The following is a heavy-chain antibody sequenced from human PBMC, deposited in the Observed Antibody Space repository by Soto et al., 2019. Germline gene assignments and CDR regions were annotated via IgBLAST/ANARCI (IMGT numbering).Heavy chain of an antibody. CDR1: GVSIRNSHFF. Sequence: PSETLSLTCAVSGVSIRNSHFFWGWIRQPPGKGLEFIANVYYSGGAHYNPSFKSRVTISVDTSKNQFSLKLSSVTAADTAVYYCASLSLPLYSNYEGREYYYYYYGMDVWGQGTTVTVSS. D-gene: IGHD4-4*01. CDR2: VYYSGGA. CDR3: ASLSLPLYSNYEGREYYYYYYGMDV. V-gene: IGHV4-39*01. J-gene: IGHJ6*02.